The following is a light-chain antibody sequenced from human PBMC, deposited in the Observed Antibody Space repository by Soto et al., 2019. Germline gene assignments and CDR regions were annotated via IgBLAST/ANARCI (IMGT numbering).Light chain of an antibody. J-gene: IGKJ5*01. CDR1: QSVANSH. CDR3: QQYGNSPPGT. CDR2: GAS. V-gene: IGKV3-20*01. Sequence: ETVLSQSPVTLYLSKGERATLSCRAIQSVANSHVAWYQQRRGLPPRLLIYGASNRATGIPDRFSGSGSGADFTLTISRLEPEDFAVYFCQQYGNSPPGTFGQGTRLEI.